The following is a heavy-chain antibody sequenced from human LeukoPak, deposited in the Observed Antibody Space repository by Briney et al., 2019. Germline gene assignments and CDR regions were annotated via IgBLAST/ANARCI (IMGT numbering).Heavy chain of an antibody. CDR2: IYYSGST. J-gene: IGHJ4*02. D-gene: IGHD4-17*01. V-gene: IGHV4-59*08. CDR3: ARRSSDYGDYGAGGIGY. CDR1: GGSISSYY. Sequence: SATLSLTCTVSGGSISSYYWSWIRPSPGEGPEGIGNIYYSGSTNYNPPLKSRVTISVDTSKNHFPLKLSPVTAADTAVYYCARRSSDYGDYGAGGIGYWGQGTLVTVSS.